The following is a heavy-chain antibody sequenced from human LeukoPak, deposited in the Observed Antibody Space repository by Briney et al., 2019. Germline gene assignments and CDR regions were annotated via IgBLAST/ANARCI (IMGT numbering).Heavy chain of an antibody. D-gene: IGHD6-13*01. CDR2: ISSSSSYI. J-gene: IGHJ4*02. CDR1: GFTFSSYS. CDR3: ARSPYRGGSSWTEFDY. Sequence: GGSLRLSCAASGFTFSSYSMNWVRQAPGKGLEWVSSISSSSSYIYYADSVKGRFTISRDSSKNTVYLQMNSLSDEDTAVYYCARSPYRGGSSWTEFDYWGQGTLVTVSS. V-gene: IGHV3-21*01.